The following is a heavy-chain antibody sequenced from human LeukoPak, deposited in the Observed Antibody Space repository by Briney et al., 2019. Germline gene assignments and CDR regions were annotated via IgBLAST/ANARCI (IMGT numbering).Heavy chain of an antibody. J-gene: IGHJ6*03. V-gene: IGHV1-69*06. CDR2: IIPIFCTA. CDR1: GGTFSSYA. CDR3: ASPVVVAATPGNYYYMDV. Sequence: GASVKVSCKASGGTFSSYAISWVRQAPGQGLEWMGRIIPIFCTANYAQKFQGRVTITADKSTSTAYMELSSLRSEDTAVYYCASPVVVAATPGNYYYMDVWGKGTTVTVSS. D-gene: IGHD2-15*01.